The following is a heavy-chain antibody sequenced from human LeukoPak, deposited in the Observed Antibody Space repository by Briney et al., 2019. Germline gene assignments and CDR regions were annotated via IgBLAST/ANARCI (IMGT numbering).Heavy chain of an antibody. D-gene: IGHD2-2*01. CDR3: AKDPGGCSSTSCLRRFDY. V-gene: IGHV3-23*01. CDR1: GFTFSSYA. CDR2: ISGSGGST. Sequence: GGSLRLSCAASGFTFSSYAMSWVRQAPGKGLEWVSAISGSGGSTYYADSVKGRFTISRDNSKNTLYLQMNSLRAEDTAVYYCAKDPGGCSSTSCLRRFDYWGQGTLVTVSS. J-gene: IGHJ4*02.